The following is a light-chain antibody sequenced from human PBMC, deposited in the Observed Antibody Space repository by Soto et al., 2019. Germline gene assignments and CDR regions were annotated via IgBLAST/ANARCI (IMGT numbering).Light chain of an antibody. J-gene: IGKJ4*01. CDR3: QQYIRWPLT. CDR1: QTVSSN. V-gene: IGKV3-15*01. CDR2: DAS. Sequence: EVVMTPSPATLSVSPGERATLSCRASQTVSSNLAWFQQRPGQAPRLLIYDASTRATGIAARFSGSGSGTEFTLTISSLQSEDFAVYYCQQYIRWPLTFGGGTKVDI.